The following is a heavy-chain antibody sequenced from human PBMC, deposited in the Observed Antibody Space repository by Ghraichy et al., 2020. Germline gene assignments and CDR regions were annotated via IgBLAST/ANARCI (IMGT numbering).Heavy chain of an antibody. CDR2: IYWNDDN. D-gene: IGHD3-3*01. V-gene: IGHV2-5*01. J-gene: IGHJ5*02. CDR3: AHSFYDFWSGYTNDCFDP. Sequence: SGPTLVKPTQTLTLTCTFSGFSLSTSGVGVGWIRQPPGKALEWLALIYWNDDNRYSPSLKSRLTITKDTSKNQVVLTMTNMDPVDTATYYCAHSFYDFWSGYTNDCFDPWGQGTLVTVSS. CDR1: GFSLSTSGVG.